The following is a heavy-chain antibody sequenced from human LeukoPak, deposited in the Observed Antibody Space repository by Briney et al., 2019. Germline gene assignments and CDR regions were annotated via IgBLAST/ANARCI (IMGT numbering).Heavy chain of an antibody. V-gene: IGHV4-34*01. CDR2: INHSGST. CDR1: GGSFSGYY. D-gene: IGHD2-15*01. Sequence: SETLSLTCAVYGGSFSGYYWSWIRQPPGKGLEWIGEINHSGSTNYNPSLKSRVTISADTSKNQFSLKLSSVTAADTAVYYCARGPNRIVVVVAATKYYYYYYGMDVWGQGTTVTVSS. J-gene: IGHJ6*02. CDR3: ARGPNRIVVVVAATKYYYYYYGMDV.